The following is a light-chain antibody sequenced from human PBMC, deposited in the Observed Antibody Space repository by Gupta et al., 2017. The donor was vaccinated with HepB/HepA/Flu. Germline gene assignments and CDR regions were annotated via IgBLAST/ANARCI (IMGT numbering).Light chain of an antibody. J-gene: IGKJ4*01. CDR3: QQSYSTPLT. CDR2: PAS. CDR1: QSISHY. Sequence: DIQMTQSPSSLSASVGDRVTITCRASQSISHYLNWFQQKPGKAPKLLIYPASSLQSGVPSRFSGSGSGTDFTLTISRLQPEDFATYYCQQSYSTPLTFGGGTKVEIK. V-gene: IGKV1-39*01.